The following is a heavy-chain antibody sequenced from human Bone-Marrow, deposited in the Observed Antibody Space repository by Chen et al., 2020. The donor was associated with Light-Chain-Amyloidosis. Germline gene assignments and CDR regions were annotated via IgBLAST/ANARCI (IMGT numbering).Heavy chain of an antibody. V-gene: IGHV4-34*01. CDR2: INHSGSI. Sequence: QVQLQQWGAGLLKPSETLSLTCAVYGGSFSGYYWSWIRQPPGKGLEWIGEINHSGSINYNPSLKSRVTISVDTSKNQFSLKLSSVTAADTAVYYCARGTHYDFWSGYYYYYMDVWGKGTTVTVSS. D-gene: IGHD3-3*01. J-gene: IGHJ6*03. CDR3: ARGTHYDFWSGYYYYYMDV. CDR1: GGSFSGYY.